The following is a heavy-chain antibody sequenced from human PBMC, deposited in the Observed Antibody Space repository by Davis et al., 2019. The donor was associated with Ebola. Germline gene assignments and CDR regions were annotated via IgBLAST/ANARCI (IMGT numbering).Heavy chain of an antibody. J-gene: IGHJ4*02. CDR1: GSSISSGYY. D-gene: IGHD2-2*02. CDR3: AKEGLGYCSSTSCYIDY. Sequence: PSETLSLTCTVSGSSISSGYYWGWIRQPPGKGLEWIGSIYHSGSTYYNPSLKSRVTISVDTSKNQFSLKLSSVTAADTAVYYCAKEGLGYCSSTSCYIDYWGQGTLVTVSS. V-gene: IGHV4-38-2*02. CDR2: IYHSGST.